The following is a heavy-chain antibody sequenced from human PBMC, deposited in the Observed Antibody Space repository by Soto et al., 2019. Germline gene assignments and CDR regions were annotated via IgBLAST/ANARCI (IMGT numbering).Heavy chain of an antibody. V-gene: IGHV3-23*01. CDR2: ISGSSGST. J-gene: IGHJ4*02. CDR3: ASRIVVPYDY. CDR1: GFTFSSYA. D-gene: IGHD1-26*01. Sequence: EVQLLESGGGLVQPGGSLRLSCATSGFTFSSYAMTWVRQAPGRGLEWVSSISGSSGSTYYTDSVKGRFTISRDNSKNTLYLQMNSLRAEDTALYYWASRIVVPYDYWGQGTLVTVSS.